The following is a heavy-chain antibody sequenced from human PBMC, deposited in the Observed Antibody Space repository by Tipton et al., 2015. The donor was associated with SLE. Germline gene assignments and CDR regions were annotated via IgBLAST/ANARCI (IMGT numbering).Heavy chain of an antibody. CDR3: ARTNLQGSLVDWYFDL. Sequence: TLSLTCTVSGGSITTQYWSWLRQPPGKGLEWIGYMYYTGSAHYNPSLRNRVTMSLDTSKNQFSLKLSSVTAADTAVYYCARTNLQGSLVDWYFDLWGRGTLVTVSS. CDR1: GGSITTQY. D-gene: IGHD5-24*01. CDR2: MYYTGSA. V-gene: IGHV4-59*11. J-gene: IGHJ2*01.